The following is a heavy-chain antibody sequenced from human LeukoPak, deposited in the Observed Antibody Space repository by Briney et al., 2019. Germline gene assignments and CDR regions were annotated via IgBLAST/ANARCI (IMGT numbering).Heavy chain of an antibody. V-gene: IGHV1-2*06. CDR3: ARGYYYDSSGYSPV. Sequence: ASVKVSCKASGYTFTGYYMHWVRQAPGQGLEWMGRTNPNSGGTNYAQKFQGRVTMTRDTSISTAYMELSRLRSDDTAVYYCARGYYYDSSGYSPVWGQGTLVTVSS. CDR2: TNPNSGGT. D-gene: IGHD3-22*01. J-gene: IGHJ4*02. CDR1: GYTFTGYY.